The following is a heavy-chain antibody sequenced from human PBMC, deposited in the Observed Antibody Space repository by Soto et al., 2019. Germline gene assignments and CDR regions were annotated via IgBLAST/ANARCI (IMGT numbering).Heavy chain of an antibody. J-gene: IGHJ6*02. CDR2: IIPIFGTA. Sequence: QVQLVQSGAEVKKPGSSVKVSCKASGGTFSSYAISWVRQAPGQGLEWMGGIIPIFGTANYAQKFQGRVTITADESTSTADMELSSLRSEDTAVYYCASDFWSGYNYYYYGMDVWGQGTTVTVSS. CDR3: ASDFWSGYNYYYYGMDV. CDR1: GGTFSSYA. V-gene: IGHV1-69*12. D-gene: IGHD3-3*01.